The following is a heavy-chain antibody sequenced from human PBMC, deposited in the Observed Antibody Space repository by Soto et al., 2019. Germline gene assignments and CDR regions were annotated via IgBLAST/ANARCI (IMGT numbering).Heavy chain of an antibody. CDR3: ARDALTGEGSAYDFWSGYYTDAAPRPDY. CDR2: ISAYNGNT. D-gene: IGHD3-3*01. J-gene: IGHJ4*02. Sequence: ASVKVSCKASGYTITSYGISWVRQENGQGLEWMGWISAYNGNTNYAQKLQGRVTMTTDTSTSTAYMELRSLRSDDTAVYYCARDALTGEGSAYDFWSGYYTDAAPRPDYWGQGPLVTVSS. V-gene: IGHV1-18*01. CDR1: GYTITSYG.